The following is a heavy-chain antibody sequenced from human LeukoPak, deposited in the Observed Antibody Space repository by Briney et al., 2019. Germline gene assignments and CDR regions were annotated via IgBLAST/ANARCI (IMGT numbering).Heavy chain of an antibody. V-gene: IGHV4-31*03. D-gene: IGHD3-3*01. CDR2: IYYSGST. Sequence: PSETLSLTCTVSGGSISSGGYYWSWIRQHPGKGLEWIGYIYYSGSTYYNPSLKSRVTISVDTSKNQFSLKLSSVTAADTAVYYCARVAPQNYDFWSGYSGIYFDYRGQGTLVTVSS. CDR3: ARVAPQNYDFWSGYSGIYFDY. CDR1: GGSISSGGYY. J-gene: IGHJ4*02.